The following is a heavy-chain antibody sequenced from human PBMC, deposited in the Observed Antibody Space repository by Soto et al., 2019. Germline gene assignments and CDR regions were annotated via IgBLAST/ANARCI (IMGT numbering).Heavy chain of an antibody. Sequence: QVQLVESGGGLVKPGGSLRLSCAASGLIFSDYYMSWIRQAPGKGLEWVSYISSSGHYTKNADSVQGRFTISRDNXXXXXXXXXXXXXXXXXXXXXXAXELDGIDVWGQGTTVTVSS. CDR1: GLIFSDYY. V-gene: IGHV3-11*05. D-gene: IGHD1-7*01. CDR3: AXELDGIDV. J-gene: IGHJ6*02. CDR2: ISSSGHYT.